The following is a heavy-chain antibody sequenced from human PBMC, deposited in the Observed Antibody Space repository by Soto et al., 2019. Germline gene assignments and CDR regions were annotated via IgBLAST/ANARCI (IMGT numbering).Heavy chain of an antibody. J-gene: IGHJ5*02. V-gene: IGHV1-8*01. D-gene: IGHD3-3*01. Sequence: ASVKVSCKASGYTFTSYDINWVRQATGQGLEWMGWMNPNSGNTGYAQKFQGRVTMTRNTSISTAYMELSSLRSEDTAVYYCARGPRDHYDFWSGYYPDNWFDPWGQGTLVTVSS. CDR2: MNPNSGNT. CDR1: GYTFTSYD. CDR3: ARGPRDHYDFWSGYYPDNWFDP.